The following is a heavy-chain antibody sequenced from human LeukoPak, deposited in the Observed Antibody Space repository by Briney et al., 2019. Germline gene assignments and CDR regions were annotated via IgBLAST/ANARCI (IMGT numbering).Heavy chain of an antibody. D-gene: IGHD2-21*02. CDR1: GFTFSSYG. J-gene: IGHJ5*02. Sequence: AGVSLRLSCAASGFTFSSYGMQWVRQAPGKGLGWVAVISYDGSNKYYADSVKGRFTISRDNSKNTLYLQMNSLRAADTAVYYCAKKAYCGGDCPGWFDPWGQGTLVTVSS. CDR2: ISYDGSNK. V-gene: IGHV3-30*18. CDR3: AKKAYCGGDCPGWFDP.